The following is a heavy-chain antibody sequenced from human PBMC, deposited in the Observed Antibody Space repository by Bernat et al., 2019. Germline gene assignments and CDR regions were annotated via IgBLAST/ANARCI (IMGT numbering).Heavy chain of an antibody. Sequence: QVQLVQSGAEVKKPGASVKVSCKASGYTFTGYYMHWVRQAPGQGLEWMGWINPNSGGTNYAQKFQGWVTMTRDTSISTAHMELSRLRSDDTAVYYCARGGADDYGDYDYYYYGMDVWGQGTTVTVSS. J-gene: IGHJ6*02. CDR3: ARGGADDYGDYDYYYYGMDV. V-gene: IGHV1-2*04. D-gene: IGHD4-17*01. CDR2: INPNSGGT. CDR1: GYTFTGYY.